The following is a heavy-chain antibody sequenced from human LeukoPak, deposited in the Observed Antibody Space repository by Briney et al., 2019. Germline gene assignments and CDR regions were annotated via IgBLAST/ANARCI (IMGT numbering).Heavy chain of an antibody. CDR3: ARSRQRNWFDP. Sequence: ASVKVSCKASGYAFTSYYMHWVRQAPGQGLEWMGIINPSGGSTSYAQKFQGRVTMTRDTSTSTVYMELSSLRSEDTAVYYCARSRQRNWFDPWGQGTLVTVSS. CDR1: GYAFTSYY. CDR2: INPSGGST. V-gene: IGHV1-46*01. D-gene: IGHD6-25*01. J-gene: IGHJ5*02.